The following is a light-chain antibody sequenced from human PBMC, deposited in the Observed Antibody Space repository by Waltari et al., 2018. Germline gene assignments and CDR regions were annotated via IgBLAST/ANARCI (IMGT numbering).Light chain of an antibody. CDR3: QQYDYFWS. V-gene: IGKV3-15*01. J-gene: IGKJ1*01. Sequence: EILMTQSPATLSVSPGDTATLSCRASKRISRNLAWYQQRPGQAPRLLIYGASTRATGVPARFSGRGSGTDFTLIIRSLQSEDFAVYFCQQYDYFWSFGQGTKVEI. CDR1: KRISRN. CDR2: GAS.